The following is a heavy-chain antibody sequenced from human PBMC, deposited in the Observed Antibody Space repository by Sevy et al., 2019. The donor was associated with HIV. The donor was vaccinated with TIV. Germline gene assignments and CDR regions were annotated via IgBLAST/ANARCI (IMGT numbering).Heavy chain of an antibody. D-gene: IGHD2-15*01. CDR3: ARGATVVSNQLFDY. J-gene: IGHJ4*02. V-gene: IGHV4-59*01. CDR2: IYYSGST. CDR1: GGSISSDY. Sequence: SETLSLTCTVSGGSISSDYWSWIRQPPGKELEWIGYIYYSGSTNYNPSLKSRVTISVDTSKNQFSLKLSSVTAADTAVYYCARGATVVSNQLFDYWGQGTLVTVSS.